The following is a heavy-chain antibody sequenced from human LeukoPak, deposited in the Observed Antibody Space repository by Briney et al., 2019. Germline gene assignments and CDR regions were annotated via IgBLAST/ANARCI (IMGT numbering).Heavy chain of an antibody. J-gene: IGHJ3*02. CDR2: IYYSGST. D-gene: IGHD3-22*01. CDR3: ARLDYYDSSGYKSSVGAFDI. Sequence: SETLSLTCTVSGGSISSYYWSWLRQPPGKGLEWIGYIYYSGSTNYNPSPKSRVTISVDTSKNQFSLKLSSVTAADTAVYYCARLDYYDSSGYKSSVGAFDIWGQGTMVTVSS. V-gene: IGHV4-59*01. CDR1: GGSISSYY.